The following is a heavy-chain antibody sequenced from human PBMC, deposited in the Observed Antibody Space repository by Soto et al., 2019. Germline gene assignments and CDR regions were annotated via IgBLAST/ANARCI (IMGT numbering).Heavy chain of an antibody. Sequence: GGSLRLSCAASGFTFSSYAMHWVRQAPGKGLEYVSAISSNGGSTYYANSVKGRFTISRDNSKNTLYLQMGSLGAEDMAVYYCARARTTPLGNNWFDPWGQGTLVTVSS. D-gene: IGHD4-17*01. CDR1: GFTFSSYA. J-gene: IGHJ5*02. CDR3: ARARTTPLGNNWFDP. CDR2: ISSNGGST. V-gene: IGHV3-64*01.